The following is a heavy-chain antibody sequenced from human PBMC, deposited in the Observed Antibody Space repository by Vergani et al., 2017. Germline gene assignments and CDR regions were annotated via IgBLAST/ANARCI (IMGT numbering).Heavy chain of an antibody. J-gene: IGHJ5*02. D-gene: IGHD2-21*02. Sequence: EVQLVESGGGLVQPGGSLRLSCAASEFTLGQYWMHWVRQTPGTGLEWVSRVKSDGNSAMYADSVKGRFTISRDNSKNTLYLEMKSLRVEDTAVYYCARARCGGACFMSNWLVTWGQGALVSVSS. CDR2: VKSDGNSA. CDR3: ARARCGGACFMSNWLVT. CDR1: EFTLGQYW. V-gene: IGHV3-74*03.